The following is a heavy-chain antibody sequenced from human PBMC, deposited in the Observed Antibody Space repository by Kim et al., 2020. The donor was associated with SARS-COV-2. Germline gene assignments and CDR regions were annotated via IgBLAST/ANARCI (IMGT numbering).Heavy chain of an antibody. CDR2: ISASGSPV. D-gene: IGHD3-22*01. CDR3: ARVPRYYYDTSASLDH. V-gene: IGHV3-11*01. CDR1: GFTFTDYY. Sequence: GGSLRISCAASGFTFTDYYMSWIRQAPGKGPEWVSYISASGSPVYYTDSVKGRFTISRDNAERSLYLQMSSLRTEDTAVYYCARVPRYYYDTSASLDHW. J-gene: IGHJ1*01.